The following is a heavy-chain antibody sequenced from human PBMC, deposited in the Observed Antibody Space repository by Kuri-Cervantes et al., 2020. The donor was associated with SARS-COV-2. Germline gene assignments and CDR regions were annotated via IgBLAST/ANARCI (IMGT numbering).Heavy chain of an antibody. Sequence: ASVKVSCKASGYTFTSYYMHWVRQAPGQGLEWMGIINPSGGSTSYAQKFQGRVTMTRDTSTSTAYMELRSLRSDDTAVYYCAREVCVGIAAAGKACYYYYGMDVWGQGTTVTVS. J-gene: IGHJ6*02. CDR2: INPSGGST. CDR1: GYTFTSYY. CDR3: AREVCVGIAAAGKACYYYYGMDV. D-gene: IGHD6-13*01. V-gene: IGHV1-46*01.